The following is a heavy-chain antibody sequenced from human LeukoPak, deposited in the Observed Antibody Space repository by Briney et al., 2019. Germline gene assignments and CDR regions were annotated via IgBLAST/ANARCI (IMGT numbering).Heavy chain of an antibody. V-gene: IGHV3-13*01. D-gene: IGHD2-8*02. CDR3: ARGSGGYPYYYGMDG. Sequence: GGSLRHTCAATGFIFSSYDMHWAGQATGKGLEWVSAIGTAGDTYYQGSVKGRFTISRENAKNSLYLQMNSLRAGDSAVYYCARGSGGYPYYYGMDGWGQGTTVTVSS. CDR2: IGTAGDT. CDR1: GFIFSSYD. J-gene: IGHJ6*02.